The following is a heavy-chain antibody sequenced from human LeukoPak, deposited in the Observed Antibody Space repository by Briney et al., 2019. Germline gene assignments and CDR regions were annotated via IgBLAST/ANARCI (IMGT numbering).Heavy chain of an antibody. Sequence: PGGSLRLSCAASGFTFDDYAMHWVRQAPGKGLEWVSGISWNSGSIGYADSVKGRFTISRDNAKNSLYLQMNSLRAEDTALYYCAKDKERRGDPACFDYWGQGTLVTVSS. J-gene: IGHJ4*02. CDR1: GFTFDDYA. CDR3: AKDKERRGDPACFDY. D-gene: IGHD2-21*02. V-gene: IGHV3-9*01. CDR2: ISWNSGSI.